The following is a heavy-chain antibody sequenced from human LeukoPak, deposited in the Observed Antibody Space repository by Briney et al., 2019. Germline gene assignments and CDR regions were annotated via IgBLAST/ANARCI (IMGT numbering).Heavy chain of an antibody. J-gene: IGHJ4*02. V-gene: IGHV3-7*01. CDR2: IKQDGSEK. D-gene: IGHD6-19*01. CDR3: ARPPPGEHSSGWFPFDY. CDR1: GFTFSSYW. Sequence: GGSLRLSCAASGFTFSSYWMSWVRQAPGKGLEWVANIKQDGSEKYYVDSVKGRFTISRDNAKNSLYLQMNSLRAEDTAVYYCARPPPGEHSSGWFPFDYWGQGTLVTVSS.